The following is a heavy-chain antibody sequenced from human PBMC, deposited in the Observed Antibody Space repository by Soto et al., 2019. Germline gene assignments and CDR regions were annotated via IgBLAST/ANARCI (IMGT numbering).Heavy chain of an antibody. D-gene: IGHD2-2*01. CDR3: ARDSPRYCSSTSCYPQFDY. V-gene: IGHV4-59*12. Sequence: SETLSLTCTVSGGSISSYYWSWIRQPPGKGLEWIGYIYHSGSTYYNPSLKSRVTISVDTSKNQFSLKLSSVTAADTAVYYCARDSPRYCSSTSCYPQFDYWGQGTLVTVSS. CDR2: IYHSGST. CDR1: GGSISSYY. J-gene: IGHJ4*02.